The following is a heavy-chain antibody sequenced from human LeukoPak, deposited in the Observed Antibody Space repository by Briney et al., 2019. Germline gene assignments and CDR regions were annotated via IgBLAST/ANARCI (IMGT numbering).Heavy chain of an antibody. CDR1: GGSISTTFDY. V-gene: IGHV4-39*01. CDR2: IYYGGNT. Sequence: SETLSLTCTLSGGSISTTFDYWGWIRQPPGKGLEWIGSIYYGGNTYYNPSLESRLTIAVDTSKNEFSLKLRSVTAADTAVSYCARQVHSTPVIVLFVTPPYLPDFDVWGRGTLVTVSS. D-gene: IGHD2/OR15-2a*01. CDR3: ARQVHSTPVIVLFVTPPYLPDFDV. J-gene: IGHJ2*01.